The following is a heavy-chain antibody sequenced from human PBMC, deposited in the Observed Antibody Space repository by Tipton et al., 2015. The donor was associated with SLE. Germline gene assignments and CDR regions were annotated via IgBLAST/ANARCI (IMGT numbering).Heavy chain of an antibody. V-gene: IGHV3-43D*03. D-gene: IGHD1-1*01. Sequence: GSLRLSCAAAGFTFDDYGMHWVRQAPGKGLEWVSLISWNGGSTYYADSVKGRFTISRDNSKNTLYLQMNSLRAEDTAVYYCAKDHGAQLWGQGTLVTVSS. CDR1: GFTFDDYG. CDR3: AKDHGAQL. J-gene: IGHJ4*02. CDR2: ISWNGGST.